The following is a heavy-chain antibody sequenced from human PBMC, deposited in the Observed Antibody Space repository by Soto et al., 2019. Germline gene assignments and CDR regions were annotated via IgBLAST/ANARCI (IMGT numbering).Heavy chain of an antibody. Sequence: QVQLVQSGAEVKMPGSSVRVSCKASGGSFSKYGISWVRQAPGQGLEWMGGIIPMFGIGNYAEKFLGRVTITADESTSTSHTELSSLRSEDTAVYFCASGYRENYFYAMDVWGQVTTVTVSS. V-gene: IGHV1-69*01. CDR2: IIPMFGIG. CDR1: GGSFSKYG. D-gene: IGHD6-25*01. J-gene: IGHJ6*02. CDR3: ASGYRENYFYAMDV.